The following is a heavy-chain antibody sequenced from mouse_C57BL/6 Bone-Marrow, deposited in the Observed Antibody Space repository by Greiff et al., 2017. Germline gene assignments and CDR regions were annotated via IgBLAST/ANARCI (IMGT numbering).Heavy chain of an antibody. CDR1: GYTFTSYW. CDR3: ARDYYGSSMFAY. V-gene: IGHV1-50*01. J-gene: IGHJ3*01. D-gene: IGHD1-1*01. Sequence: QVQLQQPGAELVKPGASVKLSCKASGYTFTSYWMQWVKQRPGQGLEWIGEIDPSDSYTNYTQKFKGKATLTVDTSSSTAYLPLSSLTSEDSAVYYCARDYYGSSMFAYWGRGTLVTVSA. CDR2: IDPSDSYT.